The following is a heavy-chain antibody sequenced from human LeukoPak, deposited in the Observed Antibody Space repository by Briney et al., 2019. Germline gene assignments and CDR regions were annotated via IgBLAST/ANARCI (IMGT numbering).Heavy chain of an antibody. CDR2: ISGSGDST. D-gene: IGHD5-18*01. CDR3: AKSGYIYGAGAFDM. J-gene: IGHJ3*02. CDR1: GFTFSSSA. V-gene: IGHV3-23*01. Sequence: GGSLRLSCAASGFTFSSSAMNWVRQAPGKGLEWVAVISGSGDSTYYGDSVKGRFTISRDNSKNTLFLQMNSLRAEDTAIYYCAKSGYIYGAGAFDMWGQGTMVTVSS.